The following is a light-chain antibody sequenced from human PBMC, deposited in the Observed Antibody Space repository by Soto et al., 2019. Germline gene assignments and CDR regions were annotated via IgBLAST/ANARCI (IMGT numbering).Light chain of an antibody. CDR3: QQYNHWPQWT. J-gene: IGKJ1*01. CDR1: QSVSSN. Sequence: EIVMTQSPATLSVSPGERATLSCRASQSVSSNLAWYQQKPGQAPRLLIYGASTRATGIPARFSDSGSGTKFTLIIRSLQSEDFAVYYGQQYNHWPQWTFGQRTKVEIK. CDR2: GAS. V-gene: IGKV3-15*01.